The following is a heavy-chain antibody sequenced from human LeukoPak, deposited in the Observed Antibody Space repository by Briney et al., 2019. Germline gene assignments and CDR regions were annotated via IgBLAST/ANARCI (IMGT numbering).Heavy chain of an antibody. CDR2: MNPNSGNT. CDR1: GYTFTSYD. D-gene: IGHD6-13*01. J-gene: IGHJ2*01. CDR3: ARVLQLVPNWYFDL. V-gene: IGHV1-8*01. Sequence: ASVKVSCKASGYTFTSYDINWVRQATGQGLEWMGWMNPNSGNTGYAQKFQGTVSMTRNTSISTAYMELSSLKSEDTAVYYCARVLQLVPNWYFDLWGRGTLVTVSS.